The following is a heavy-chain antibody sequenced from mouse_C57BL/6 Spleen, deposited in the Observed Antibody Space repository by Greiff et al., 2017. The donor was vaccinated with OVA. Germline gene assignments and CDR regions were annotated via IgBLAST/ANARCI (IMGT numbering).Heavy chain of an antibody. D-gene: IGHD1-1*01. CDR1: GYTFTSYW. CDR3: ARNYGSSSDFAD. J-gene: IGHJ3*01. Sequence: QVQLKQPGAELVKPGASVKLSCKASGYTFTSYWMQWVKQRPGQGLEWIGEIDPSDSYTNYNQKFKGKATLTVDTSSSTAYMQLSSLTSEDSAVYYCARNYGSSSDFADWGQGTLVTVSA. CDR2: IDPSDSYT. V-gene: IGHV1-50*01.